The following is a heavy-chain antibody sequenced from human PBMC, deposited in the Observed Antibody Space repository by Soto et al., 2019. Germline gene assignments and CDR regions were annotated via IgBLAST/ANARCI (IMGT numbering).Heavy chain of an antibody. D-gene: IGHD6-19*01. CDR1: GFTFGGSA. Sequence: SGWSLRLSCAASGFTFGGSAMHWVRQASGKGLEWVGHIRSKTNSYATAYAESVKGRFTISRDDSMNTAYLQMNSLKTEDTAVYFCTRQTDAVQWLVVPTDYNFDYWGQGTLGTVSS. J-gene: IGHJ4*02. V-gene: IGHV3-73*01. CDR3: TRQTDAVQWLVVPTDYNFDY. CDR2: IRSKTNSYAT.